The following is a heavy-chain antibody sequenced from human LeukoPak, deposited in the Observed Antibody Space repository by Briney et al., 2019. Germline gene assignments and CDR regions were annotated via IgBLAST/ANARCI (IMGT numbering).Heavy chain of an antibody. CDR3: ARLGGYSYGYPSYYFDY. V-gene: IGHV3-53*01. J-gene: IGHJ4*02. Sequence: QPGGSLRLSCAASGFTFSSSAMSWVRQAPGKGLEWVSVIYSGGSTYYADSVKGRFTISRDNSKNTLYLQMNSLRAEDAAVYYCARLGGYSYGYPSYYFDYWGQGTLVTVSS. CDR2: IYSGGST. D-gene: IGHD5-18*01. CDR1: GFTFSSSA.